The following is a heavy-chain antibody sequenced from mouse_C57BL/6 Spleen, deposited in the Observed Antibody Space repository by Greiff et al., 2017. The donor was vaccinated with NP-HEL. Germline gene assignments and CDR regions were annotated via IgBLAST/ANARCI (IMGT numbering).Heavy chain of an antibody. V-gene: IGHV1-50*01. CDR1: GYTFTSYW. CDR3: ARAWTTVVATDYFDY. Sequence: QVQLQQSGAELVKPGASVKLSCKASGYTFTSYWMQWVKQRPGQGLEWIGEIDPSDSYTNYNQKFKGKATLTVDTSSSTAYMQLSSLTSEDSAVYYCARAWTTVVATDYFDYWGQGTTLTVSS. CDR2: IDPSDSYT. D-gene: IGHD1-1*01. J-gene: IGHJ2*01.